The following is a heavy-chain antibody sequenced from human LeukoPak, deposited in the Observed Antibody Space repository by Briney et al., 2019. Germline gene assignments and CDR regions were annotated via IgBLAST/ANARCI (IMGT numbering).Heavy chain of an antibody. V-gene: IGHV4-61*01. CDR2: IYYSGYN. J-gene: IGHJ3*02. CDR1: GGSISSGSYY. D-gene: IGHD5-12*01. Sequence: SQTLSLTCTVSGGSISSGSYYWSWIRQAPGKGLEWIGYIYYSGYNNTNPSLKSRVTISVDTSKNQFSLKMSSVSAADTALYYCARHRTATYFDAFRIWGQGTMVTVSS. CDR3: ARHRTATYFDAFRI.